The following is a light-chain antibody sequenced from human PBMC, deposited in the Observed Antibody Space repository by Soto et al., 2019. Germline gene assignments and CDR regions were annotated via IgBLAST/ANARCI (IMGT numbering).Light chain of an antibody. V-gene: IGKV1-5*01. Sequence: DIQMTQSPSTLSASVGDRVAITCRASQSISSWLAWYQQKPGKAPKVLIYDASSLESGVPSRFSGSGSGTEFTLTISSLQPDDFATYYCQQYYSYPRTFGQGTKVDIK. CDR2: DAS. J-gene: IGKJ1*01. CDR1: QSISSW. CDR3: QQYYSYPRT.